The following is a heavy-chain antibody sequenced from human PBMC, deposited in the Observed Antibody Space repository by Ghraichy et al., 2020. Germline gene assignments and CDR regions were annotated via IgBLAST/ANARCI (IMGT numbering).Heavy chain of an antibody. CDR1: GYSISSGYY. Sequence: SQTLSLTCAVSGYSISSGYYWGWIRQPPGRGLEWIGSIYHSGSTYYNPSLKSRVTISVDTSKNQFSLKLSSVTAADTAVYYCARDTAMVNYDYWGQGTLVTVSS. D-gene: IGHD5-18*01. J-gene: IGHJ4*02. CDR2: IYHSGST. CDR3: ARDTAMVNYDY. V-gene: IGHV4-38-2*02.